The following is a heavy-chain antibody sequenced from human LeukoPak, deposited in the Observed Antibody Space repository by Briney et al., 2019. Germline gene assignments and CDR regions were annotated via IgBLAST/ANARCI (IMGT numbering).Heavy chain of an antibody. V-gene: IGHV4-30-2*01. J-gene: IGHJ4*02. CDR2: IYHSGST. CDR1: GGSISSGGYY. Sequence: PSETPSLTCTVSGGSISSGGYYWSWIRQPPGKGLEWIGYIYHSGSTYYNPSLKSRVTISVDRSKNQFSLKLSSVTAADTAVYYCARGAIAARRTDYWGQGTLVTVPS. CDR3: ARGAIAARRTDY. D-gene: IGHD6-6*01.